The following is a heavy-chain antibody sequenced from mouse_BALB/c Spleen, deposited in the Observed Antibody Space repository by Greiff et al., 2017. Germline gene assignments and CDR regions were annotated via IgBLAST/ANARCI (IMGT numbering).Heavy chain of an antibody. CDR3: NAGTSFAY. CDR2: IDPENGDT. Sequence: EVQLQQSGAELVRPGASVKLSCTVSGFNIKDYYMHWVKQRPEQGLEWIGWIDPENGDTEYAPKFQGKATMTADTSSNTAYLQLSSLTSEDTAVYYCNAGTSFAYWGQGTLVTVSA. V-gene: IGHV14-4*02. CDR1: GFNIKDYY. J-gene: IGHJ3*01.